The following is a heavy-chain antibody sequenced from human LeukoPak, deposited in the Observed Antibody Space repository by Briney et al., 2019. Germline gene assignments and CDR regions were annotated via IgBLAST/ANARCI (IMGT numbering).Heavy chain of an antibody. J-gene: IGHJ3*02. D-gene: IGHD3-3*01. CDR3: ARFRRDFWSGQWGPDAFDI. CDR2: ISSSSSYI. V-gene: IGHV3-21*01. Sequence: GGSLRLSCAASGFTFSSYGMHWVRQAPGKGLEWVSSISSSSSYIYYADSVKGRFTISRDNAKNSLYLQMNSLRAEDTAVYYCARFRRDFWSGQWGPDAFDIWGQGTMVTVSS. CDR1: GFTFSSYG.